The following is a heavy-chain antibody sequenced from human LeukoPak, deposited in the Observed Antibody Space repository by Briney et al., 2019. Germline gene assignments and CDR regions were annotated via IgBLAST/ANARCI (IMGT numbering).Heavy chain of an antibody. Sequence: PGGSLRLSCAASGFTVSSIHMSWVRQAPGEGLEWVSVIYSGGNTYYADSVKGRSTISRDNSKNTLYLQMNNLRAEDTAVYYCARDLGRDSFDIWGQGTKVTVSS. CDR3: ARDLGRDSFDI. D-gene: IGHD2-15*01. CDR2: IYSGGNT. V-gene: IGHV3-53*01. CDR1: GFTVSSIH. J-gene: IGHJ3*02.